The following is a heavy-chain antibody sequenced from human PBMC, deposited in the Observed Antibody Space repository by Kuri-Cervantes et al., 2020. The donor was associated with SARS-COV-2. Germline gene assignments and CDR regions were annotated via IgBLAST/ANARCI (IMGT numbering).Heavy chain of an antibody. V-gene: IGHV4-59*02. CDR1: GGSVSSYY. CDR2: IYYSGST. J-gene: IGHJ6*02. D-gene: IGHD3-10*01. Sequence: ESLKISCTVSGGSVSSYYWSWIRQPPGKGLEWIGYIYYSGSTNYNPSLKSRVTISVDTYKNQFSLKLSSVTAADTAVYYCARGWDYGSGSYYPMGDYGMDVWGQGTTVTVSS. CDR3: ARGWDYGSGSYYPMGDYGMDV.